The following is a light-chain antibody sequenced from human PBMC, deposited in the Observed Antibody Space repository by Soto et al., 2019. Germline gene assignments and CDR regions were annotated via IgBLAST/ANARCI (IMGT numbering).Light chain of an antibody. V-gene: IGKV1-39*01. CDR2: ATS. Sequence: DIQMTQSPSSLSASLGDTVTITCRASQYIRSLLSWYQHKPGKVPKLLIHATSILQTGVPSRFRGSGSDTSFTLTITNLQPEDFATYYRQQTYTTSWTFGQGTKVEI. J-gene: IGKJ1*01. CDR3: QQTYTTSWT. CDR1: QYIRSL.